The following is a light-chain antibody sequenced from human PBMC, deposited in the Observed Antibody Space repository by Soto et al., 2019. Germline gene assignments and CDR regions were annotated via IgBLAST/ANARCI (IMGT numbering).Light chain of an antibody. CDR1: QSVSSRY. CDR3: QQYGSSPPYT. CDR2: GAS. V-gene: IGKV3-20*01. Sequence: EIVLTQSPGNLSLSPGERATLSCRASQSVSSRYLAWYQQKPGQAPRLLMYGASSRATGIPDRFSGSGSGTDFTLTISRLEPEDFAVYYCQQYGSSPPYTFGQGTKLEIK. J-gene: IGKJ2*01.